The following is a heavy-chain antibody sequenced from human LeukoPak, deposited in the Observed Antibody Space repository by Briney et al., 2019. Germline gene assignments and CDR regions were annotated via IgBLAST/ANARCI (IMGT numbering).Heavy chain of an antibody. CDR2: IYYSGST. D-gene: IGHD3-9*01. Sequence: SETLSLTCTVSGGSISSSSYYWGWIRQPPGKGLEWIGSIYYSGSTYYNPSLKSRVTISVDTSKNQFSLKLSSVTAADTAVYYCASPHYDILTGYSTEWFDPWGQGTLVTVSS. J-gene: IGHJ5*02. CDR3: ASPHYDILTGYSTEWFDP. CDR1: GGSISSSSYY. V-gene: IGHV4-39*01.